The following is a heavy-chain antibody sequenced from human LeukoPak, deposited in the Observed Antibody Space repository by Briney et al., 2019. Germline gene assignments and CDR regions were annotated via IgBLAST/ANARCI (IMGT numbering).Heavy chain of an antibody. Sequence: GGSLRLSCAASGLGFSSYAMSWVRQAPGKGLEWVSAISGSGGSTYYADSVKGRFTISRDNSENTLYLQMNSLRAEDTAVYYCARSSGWIDYWGQGSLVTVSS. CDR3: ARSSGWIDY. CDR2: ISGSGGST. J-gene: IGHJ4*02. CDR1: GLGFSSYA. D-gene: IGHD6-19*01. V-gene: IGHV3-23*01.